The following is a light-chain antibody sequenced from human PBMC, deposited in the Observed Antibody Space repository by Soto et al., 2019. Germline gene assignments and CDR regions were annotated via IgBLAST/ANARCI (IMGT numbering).Light chain of an antibody. J-gene: IGLJ3*02. CDR1: SSDVGSYNL. Sequence: QSALTQPASVSGSPGQSITISCTGTSSDVGSYNLVSWYQQHPGKAPKFMIYEVTKRPSGVSNRFSGSKSGNTASLTITGLQAEDEADYYCCSYADSSTWVFGGGTKLPVL. V-gene: IGLV2-23*02. CDR2: EVT. CDR3: CSYADSSTWV.